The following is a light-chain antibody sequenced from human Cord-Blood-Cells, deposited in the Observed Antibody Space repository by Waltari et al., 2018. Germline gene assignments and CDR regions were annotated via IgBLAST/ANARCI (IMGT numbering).Light chain of an antibody. CDR3: QQYNSYSWT. J-gene: IGKJ1*01. V-gene: IGKV1-5*03. CDR2: KAS. Sequence: DIQMTQSPSTLSASVGDRVTITCRASQSISSWLAWYQQKPGKAPTLLSYKASSLESGVPSRFSGSGSGTEFTLTISSLQPDDFATYYCQQYNSYSWTFGQGTKVEIK. CDR1: QSISSW.